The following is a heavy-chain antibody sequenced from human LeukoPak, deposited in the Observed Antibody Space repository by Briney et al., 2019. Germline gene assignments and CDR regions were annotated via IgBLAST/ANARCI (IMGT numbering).Heavy chain of an antibody. CDR2: ISYDGSNK. CDR1: GFTFSSYA. Sequence: GGSLRLSCAASGFTFSSYAMHWVRQAPGKGLEWVAVISYDGSNKYYADSVKGRFTISRDNSKNTLYLQMNSLRAEDTAVYYCARDRFEYGSDAFDIRGQGTMVTVSS. CDR3: ARDRFEYGSDAFDI. D-gene: IGHD2/OR15-2a*01. V-gene: IGHV3-30-3*01. J-gene: IGHJ3*02.